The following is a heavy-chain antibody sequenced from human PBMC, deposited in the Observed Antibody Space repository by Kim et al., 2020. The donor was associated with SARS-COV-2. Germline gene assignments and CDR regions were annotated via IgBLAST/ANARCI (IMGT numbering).Heavy chain of an antibody. CDR1: GFTFSSYS. CDR2: ISSSSSYI. D-gene: IGHD1-26*01. V-gene: IGHV3-21*01. CDR3: ARGGGGLGSYPGY. Sequence: GGSLRLSCAASGFTFSSYSMNWVRQAPGKGLEWVSSISSSSSYIYYADSVEGRFTISRDNAKNSLYLQMNSLRAEDTAVYYCARGGGGLGSYPGYWGQGTLVTVSS. J-gene: IGHJ4*02.